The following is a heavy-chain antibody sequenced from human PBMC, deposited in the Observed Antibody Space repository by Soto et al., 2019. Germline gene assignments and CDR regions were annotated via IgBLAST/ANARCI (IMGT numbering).Heavy chain of an antibody. V-gene: IGHV3-21*01. D-gene: IGHD3-3*01. CDR1: GFTFSSYS. J-gene: IGHJ5*02. Sequence: EVQLVESGGGLVKPGGSLRLSCAASGFTFSSYSMNWVRQAPGKGLEWVSSISSSSSYIYYADSVKGRFTISRDNAKISLYLQMNSLRAEDTAVYYCASESANYDFWSGPNWFDPWGQGTLVTVSS. CDR2: ISSSSSYI. CDR3: ASESANYDFWSGPNWFDP.